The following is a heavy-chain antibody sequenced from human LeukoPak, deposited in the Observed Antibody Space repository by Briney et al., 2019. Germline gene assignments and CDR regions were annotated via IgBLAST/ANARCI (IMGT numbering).Heavy chain of an antibody. Sequence: GGSLRLSCAATGFTFRNYVIHWVRQAPGKGLEWVAVTSSDLNVKLYADSVKGRFTISRDNSRSTLYLQMNSLRPEDTAIYYCAREGYYGSGSPPSLYFDYWGQGTLVTVSS. D-gene: IGHD3-10*01. CDR1: GFTFRNYV. J-gene: IGHJ4*02. CDR3: AREGYYGSGSPPSLYFDY. CDR2: TSSDLNVK. V-gene: IGHV3-30-3*01.